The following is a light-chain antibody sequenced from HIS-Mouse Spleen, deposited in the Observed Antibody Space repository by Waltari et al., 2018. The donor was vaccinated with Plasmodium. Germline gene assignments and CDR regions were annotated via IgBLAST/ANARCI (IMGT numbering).Light chain of an antibody. J-gene: IGLJ2*01. CDR1: STDVSVYNY. Sequence: QSALTQPPSLSGSPGPSVTIPCTGSSTDVSVYNYVDWYQQHPGKAPKLMIYDVSKRPSGVPVRFSGSKSGNTASLTSSGLQAEDEADYYCCSYAGSCVVFGGGTKLTVL. CDR3: CSYAGSCVV. CDR2: DVS. V-gene: IGLV2-11*01.